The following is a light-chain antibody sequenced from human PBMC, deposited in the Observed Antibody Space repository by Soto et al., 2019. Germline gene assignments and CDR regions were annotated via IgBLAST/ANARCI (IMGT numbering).Light chain of an antibody. CDR1: QGISGY. CDR3: QQAYSFPPT. CDR2: AAS. Sequence: DLQMTQSPSSVSASVGDRVTITCRASQGISGYLAWYQQKPGEAPRLLIYAASTLQSGVPSRFSGSGSGTEFTLTISSLQPEDFATYYCQQAYSFPPTFGGGTKVEIK. V-gene: IGKV1-12*01. J-gene: IGKJ4*01.